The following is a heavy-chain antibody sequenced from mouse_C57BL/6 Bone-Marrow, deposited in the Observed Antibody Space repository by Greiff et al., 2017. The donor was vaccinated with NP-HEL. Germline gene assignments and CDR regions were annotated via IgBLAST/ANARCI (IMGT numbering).Heavy chain of an antibody. CDR3: ARSVTTYAMDY. CDR1: GYTFTSYW. V-gene: IGHV1-69*01. Sequence: QVHVKQPGAELVMPGASVKLSCKASGYTFTSYWMHWVKQRPGQGLEWIGEIDPSDSYTNYNQKFKGKSTLTVDKSSSTAYMQLSSLTSEDSAVYYCARSVTTYAMDYWGQGTSVTVSS. CDR2: IDPSDSYT. J-gene: IGHJ4*01. D-gene: IGHD2-3*01.